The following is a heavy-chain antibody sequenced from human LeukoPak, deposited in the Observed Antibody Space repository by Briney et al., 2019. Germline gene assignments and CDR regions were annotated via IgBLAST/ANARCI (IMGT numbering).Heavy chain of an antibody. Sequence: SETLSLTCAVYGGSFSGYYWSWIRQPPGKGLEWIGEINHSGSTNYNPSLKSRVTISVDTSKNQFSLKLSSVTAADTAVYYCARDLAPTYYDYVWGSYRSVGFDYWGQGTLVTVSS. D-gene: IGHD3-16*02. CDR3: ARDLAPTYYDYVWGSYRSVGFDY. CDR1: GGSFSGYY. J-gene: IGHJ4*02. V-gene: IGHV4-34*01. CDR2: INHSGST.